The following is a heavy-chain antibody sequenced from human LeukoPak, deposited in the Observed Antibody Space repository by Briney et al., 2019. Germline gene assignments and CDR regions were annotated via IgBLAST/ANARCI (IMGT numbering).Heavy chain of an antibody. Sequence: GGSLRLSCAASGFTFSSYWMNWVRQAPGKGLEWVSSISSSSSYIYYADSVKGRFTISRDNAKNSLYLQMNSLRAEDTAVYYCAVDCSSTSCYAGGYWGQGTLVTVSS. V-gene: IGHV3-21*01. CDR3: AVDCSSTSCYAGGY. D-gene: IGHD2-2*01. CDR1: GFTFSSYW. CDR2: ISSSSSYI. J-gene: IGHJ4*02.